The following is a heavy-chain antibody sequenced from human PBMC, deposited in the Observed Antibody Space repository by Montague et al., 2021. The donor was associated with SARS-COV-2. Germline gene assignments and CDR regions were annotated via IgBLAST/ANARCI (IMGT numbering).Heavy chain of an antibody. CDR2: ISATSRTI. V-gene: IGHV3-48*04. J-gene: IGHJ6*02. CDR3: VRDPATGMDV. CDR1: GFTFSDYG. Sequence: SLRLSCAASGFTFSDYGINSVRQAPGMGLEWFSYISATSRTIYYADSVKGRFTVSRDNAKNSLYLQMNSLRAEDTALYYCVRDPATGMDVWGLGTMVTVSS.